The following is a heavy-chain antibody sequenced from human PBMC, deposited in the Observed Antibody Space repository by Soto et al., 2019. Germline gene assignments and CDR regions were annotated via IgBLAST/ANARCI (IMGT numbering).Heavy chain of an antibody. V-gene: IGHV4-59*01. D-gene: IGHD4-17*01. CDR3: ARRYGASFDY. Sequence: PSETLSLTCTVSGGSISSYYWSWIRQPPGKGLEWIGYIYYSGSTNYNPSLKSRVTITVDTSKNQFSLKLSSVTAADTAVYYCARRYGASFDYWGQGTLVTVPS. CDR2: IYYSGST. CDR1: GGSISSYY. J-gene: IGHJ4*02.